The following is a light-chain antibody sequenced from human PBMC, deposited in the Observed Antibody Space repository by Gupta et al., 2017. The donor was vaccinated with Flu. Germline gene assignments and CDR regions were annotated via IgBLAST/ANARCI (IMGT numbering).Light chain of an antibody. Sequence: SSELTQAPAVSVAFGQTVRITCQGDSLRNYYASWYQQLPGQAPVLVISGKNNRPSGIPDRFSGSSSVNTASVTITGAQAEDEADYYCNSRDSSGNHVLFGGGTKLTVL. J-gene: IGLJ2*01. CDR2: GKN. CDR1: SLRNYY. V-gene: IGLV3-19*01. CDR3: NSRDSSGNHVL.